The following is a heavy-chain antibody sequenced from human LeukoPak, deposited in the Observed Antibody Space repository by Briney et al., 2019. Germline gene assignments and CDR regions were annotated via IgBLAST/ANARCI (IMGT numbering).Heavy chain of an antibody. V-gene: IGHV3-23*01. J-gene: IGHJ4*02. CDR2: ISGSGGST. D-gene: IGHD1-26*01. Sequence: PGGSLRLSCAASGFTFSSYAMSWVRQAPGKGLEWVSAISGSGGSTHYADSVKGRFTISRDNSKNTLYLQMDSLRAEDTAVYYCAKDESGSYYSYFDYWGQGTLVTVSS. CDR1: GFTFSSYA. CDR3: AKDESGSYYSYFDY.